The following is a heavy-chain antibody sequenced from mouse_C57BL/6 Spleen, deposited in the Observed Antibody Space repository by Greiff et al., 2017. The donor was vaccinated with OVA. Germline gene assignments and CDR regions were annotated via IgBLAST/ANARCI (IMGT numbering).Heavy chain of an antibody. CDR3: ARGEGLRGYFDV. CDR2: INPGSGGT. Sequence: QVQLQQSGAELVRPGTSVKVSCKASGYAFTNYLIEWVKQRPGQGLEWIGVINPGSGGTNYNEKFKGKATLTADKSSSTAYMQLSSLTSEDSAVYFCARGEGLRGYFDVWGTGTTVTVSS. CDR1: GYAFTNYL. J-gene: IGHJ1*03. V-gene: IGHV1-54*01. D-gene: IGHD1-1*01.